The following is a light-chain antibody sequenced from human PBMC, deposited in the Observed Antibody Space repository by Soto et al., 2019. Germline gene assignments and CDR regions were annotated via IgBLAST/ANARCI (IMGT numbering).Light chain of an antibody. CDR2: DTS. J-gene: IGKJ3*01. Sequence: EIVLTQSPGTLSLSPGERATLSCRSSQRVSNYLAWYQQKPGQPPRLLIYDTSNRAAGIPARFSGSGSGTDCTLTISSLEPEDFAVYYCQLETTFGPGTKVDIK. V-gene: IGKV3-11*01. CDR3: QLETT. CDR1: QRVSNY.